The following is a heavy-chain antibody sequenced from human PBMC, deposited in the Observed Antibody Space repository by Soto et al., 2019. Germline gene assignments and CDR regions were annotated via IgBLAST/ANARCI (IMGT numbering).Heavy chain of an antibody. V-gene: IGHV3-23*01. CDR2: ISVSVGST. Sequence: PGGSLRLSCGVSGFPFGPSTMSWVRQAPGKGLEWVSTISVSVGSTYSADSVQGRFTVSSDISDNTLFLRMTSLTADDTAVYFCAKRDVPHSTSNAYFYDHWGRGVLVTVSS. CDR3: AKRDVPHSTSNAYFYDH. J-gene: IGHJ4*02. D-gene: IGHD2-21*02. CDR1: GFPFGPST.